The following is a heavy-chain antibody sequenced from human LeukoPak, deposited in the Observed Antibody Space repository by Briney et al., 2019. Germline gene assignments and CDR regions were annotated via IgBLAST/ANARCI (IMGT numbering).Heavy chain of an antibody. CDR3: AKDIAPTGIGWVVAASYIDS. Sequence: PGGSLRLSCAASGFAFDDYTMHWVRQAPGKGLEWISLISWDGVSKYYADSVRGRFTISRDNSKHSLYPQMNTLRTEDTALYYCAKDIAPTGIGWVVAASYIDSWGQGTLVTVSS. D-gene: IGHD2-15*01. V-gene: IGHV3-43*01. J-gene: IGHJ4*02. CDR2: ISWDGVSK. CDR1: GFAFDDYT.